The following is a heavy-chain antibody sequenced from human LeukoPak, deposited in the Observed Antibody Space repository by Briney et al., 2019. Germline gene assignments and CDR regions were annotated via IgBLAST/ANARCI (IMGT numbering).Heavy chain of an antibody. D-gene: IGHD3-3*01. V-gene: IGHV1-2*02. CDR2: INPNSGGT. J-gene: IGHJ4*02. Sequence: ASVTVSCKASGYTFTSYYMHWVRQAPGQGLEWMGWINPNSGGTNYAQKFQGRVTMTRDTSISTAYMELSRLRSDDTAVYYCARFLGVVYYFDYWGQGTLVTVSS. CDR1: GYTFTSYY. CDR3: ARFLGVVYYFDY.